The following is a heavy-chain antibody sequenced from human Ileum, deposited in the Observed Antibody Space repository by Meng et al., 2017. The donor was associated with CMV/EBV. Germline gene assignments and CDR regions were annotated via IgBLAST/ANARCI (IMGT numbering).Heavy chain of an antibody. CDR3: ARDGLSGRYFDR. V-gene: IGHV7-4-1*02. CDR2: IDTNTGNP. J-gene: IGHJ4*02. D-gene: IGHD1-26*01. CDR1: GYPFTSNN. Sequence: QVHLVQSGSELKKPGASVKVSCKTSGYPFTSNNIIWVRQAPGQGPEWMGWIDTNTGNPTYAQGFTGRFVFSLDTSVNTAYLQISSLKAEDTAVYYCARDGLSGRYFDRWGQGALVTVSS.